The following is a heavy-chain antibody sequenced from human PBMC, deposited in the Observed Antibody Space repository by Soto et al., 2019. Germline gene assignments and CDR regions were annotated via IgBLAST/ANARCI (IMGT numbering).Heavy chain of an antibody. J-gene: IGHJ4*02. V-gene: IGHV3-23*01. Sequence: PGGSLRLSCAASGFTFSSYAMSWVRQAPGKGLEWVSAISGSGGSTYYADSVKGRFTISRDNSKNTLYLQMNSLRAEDTAVYYCAKDHHYDILTGYPSGPPYWGQGTLVTVSS. CDR2: ISGSGGST. D-gene: IGHD3-9*01. CDR3: AKDHHYDILTGYPSGPPY. CDR1: GFTFSSYA.